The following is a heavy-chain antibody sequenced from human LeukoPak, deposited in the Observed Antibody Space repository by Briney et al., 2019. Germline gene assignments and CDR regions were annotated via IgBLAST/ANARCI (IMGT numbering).Heavy chain of an antibody. Sequence: PGGSLRLSCAASGFTVSSNYMSWVRQAPGKGLEWVSAISGIGGSTYYADSVKGRFTISRDNSKNTLYLQMNSLRAEDTAVYYCAKDGGWYCSSTSCYGFDYWGQGTLVTVSS. CDR3: AKDGGWYCSSTSCYGFDY. V-gene: IGHV3-23*01. D-gene: IGHD2-2*01. CDR1: GFTVSSNY. CDR2: ISGIGGST. J-gene: IGHJ4*02.